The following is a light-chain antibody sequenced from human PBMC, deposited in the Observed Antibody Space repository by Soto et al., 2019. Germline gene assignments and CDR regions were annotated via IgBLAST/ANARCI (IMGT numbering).Light chain of an antibody. CDR2: EVN. V-gene: IGLV2-14*01. Sequence: QSALTQPASVSGSPGQSGTISCTGPRSDIGASNFISWYQHSPGKAPRLLIYEVNNRPSGVSRRFSGSKADNTASLTISGLLEVDEADYFCASLSRGTFLVFGSGTKVTVL. J-gene: IGLJ1*01. CDR3: ASLSRGTFLV. CDR1: RSDIGASNF.